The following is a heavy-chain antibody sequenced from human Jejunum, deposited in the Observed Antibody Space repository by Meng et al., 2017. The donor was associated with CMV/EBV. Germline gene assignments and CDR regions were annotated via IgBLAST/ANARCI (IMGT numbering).Heavy chain of an antibody. D-gene: IGHD2-8*01. Sequence: APGKGLEWVANIATGDRFGGGKTKYADSVRGRFTISRDDAKNSLYLQLNTMRAEDTAIYYCARDRYCHNGVRYASPPPYYYGMGVWGQGTTVTVSS. CDR2: IATGDRFGGGKT. J-gene: IGHJ6*02. CDR3: ARDRYCHNGVRYASPPPYYYGMGV. V-gene: IGHV3-11*06.